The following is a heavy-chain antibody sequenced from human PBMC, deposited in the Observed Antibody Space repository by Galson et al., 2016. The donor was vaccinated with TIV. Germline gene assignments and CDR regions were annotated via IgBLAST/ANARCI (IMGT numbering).Heavy chain of an antibody. CDR2: IVPLSSSV. CDR3: ARKMGGGQALHA. V-gene: IGHV1-69*01. Sequence: QSGAEVKKPGESLKISCKASGGVFSNYAINWVRQAPGQGLEWMGGIVPLSSSVTYAPKFQGRMTITAGGTSFMELSSLTSEDTAVYYCARKMGGGQALHAWGQGTMVTVSS. D-gene: IGHD3-16*01. CDR1: GGVFSNYA. J-gene: IGHJ3*01.